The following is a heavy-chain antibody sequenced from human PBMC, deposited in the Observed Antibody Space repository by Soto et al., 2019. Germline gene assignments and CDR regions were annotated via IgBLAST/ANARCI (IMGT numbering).Heavy chain of an antibody. V-gene: IGHV1-69*13. CDR1: GGIFSSYA. Sequence: ASVKVSCKASGGIFSSYAISWVRQAPGQGLEWMGGIIPIFGTVNYAQKFQGRVTITADESTSTAYMELSSLRSEDTAVFYCARDPHELLVPAALNPYYYYGLDVWGQGTTVTVSS. CDR3: ARDPHELLVPAALNPYYYYGLDV. CDR2: IIPIFGTV. D-gene: IGHD2-2*01. J-gene: IGHJ6*02.